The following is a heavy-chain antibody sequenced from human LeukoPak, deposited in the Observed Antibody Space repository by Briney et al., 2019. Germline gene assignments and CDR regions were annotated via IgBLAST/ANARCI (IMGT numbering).Heavy chain of an antibody. CDR1: GGSISSSSYY. CDR2: IYYSGST. CDR3: ARAGSFWSGYPTRNDY. D-gene: IGHD3-3*01. J-gene: IGHJ4*02. V-gene: IGHV4-39*07. Sequence: TSETLSLTCTVSGGSISSSSYYWGWIRQPPGKGLEWIGSIYYSGSTYYNSSLKSRVTISVDTSKNQFSLKLSSVTAADTAVYYCARAGSFWSGYPTRNDYWGQGTLVTVSS.